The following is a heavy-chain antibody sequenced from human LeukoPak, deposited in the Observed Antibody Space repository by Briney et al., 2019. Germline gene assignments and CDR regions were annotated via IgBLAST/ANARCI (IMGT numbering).Heavy chain of an antibody. D-gene: IGHD6-13*01. CDR3: ARDRIAAAGRYYYYYGMDV. J-gene: IGHJ6*02. V-gene: IGHV3-53*01. Sequence: GGSLRLSCAASGFTVSSNYMSRVRQAPGKGLEWVSVIYSGGSTYYADSVKGRFTISRDNSKNTLYLQMNSLRAEDTAVYYCARDRIAAAGRYYYYYGMDVWGQGTTVTVSS. CDR2: IYSGGST. CDR1: GFTVSSNY.